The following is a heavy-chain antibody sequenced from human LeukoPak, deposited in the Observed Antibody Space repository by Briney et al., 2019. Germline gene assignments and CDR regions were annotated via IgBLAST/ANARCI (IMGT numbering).Heavy chain of an antibody. CDR3: AREIPGIVGATYFDY. J-gene: IGHJ4*02. D-gene: IGHD1-26*01. CDR2: IYYSGST. Sequence: SETLSLTCTVSGGSINSYYWSWIRQPPGKGLEWIGYIYYSGSTNYNPSLESRVTISVDTSKNQFSLKLSSVTAADTAVYYCAREIPGIVGATYFDYWGQGTLVTVPS. CDR1: GGSINSYY. V-gene: IGHV4-59*01.